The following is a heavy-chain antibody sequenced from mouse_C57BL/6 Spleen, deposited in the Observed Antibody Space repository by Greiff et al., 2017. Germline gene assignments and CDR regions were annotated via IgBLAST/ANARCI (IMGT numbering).Heavy chain of an antibody. CDR3: ARMGSDWYVDV. J-gene: IGHJ1*03. CDR1: GFTFSDYG. D-gene: IGHD1-1*02. Sequence: DVHLVEPGGGLVKPGGSLKLSCAASGFTFSDYGLHWVRQAPEKWLEWVAYISSGSSTIYYADTVKGRITISRDHAKNTLFLQMTSLRSEDTAMYYCARMGSDWYVDVWGTGTSVTVSS. V-gene: IGHV5-17*01. CDR2: ISSGSSTI.